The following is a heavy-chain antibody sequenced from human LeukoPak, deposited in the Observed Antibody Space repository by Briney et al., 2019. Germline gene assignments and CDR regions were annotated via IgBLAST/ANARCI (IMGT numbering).Heavy chain of an antibody. J-gene: IGHJ4*02. D-gene: IGHD6-13*01. CDR1: GGSISSGGYY. CDR2: IYYSGST. Sequence: SETLSLTCTVSGGSISSGGYYWSWVRQYPGKGLEWIGYIYYSGSTYYNPSLKSRVTISVDTSKNQFSLKLSPVTAADTAVYYCARGPSYSSRLDYWGQGTLVTVSS. CDR3: ARGPSYSSRLDY. V-gene: IGHV4-31*03.